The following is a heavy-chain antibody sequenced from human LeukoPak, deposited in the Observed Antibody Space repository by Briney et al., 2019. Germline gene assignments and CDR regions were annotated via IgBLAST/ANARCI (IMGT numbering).Heavy chain of an antibody. Sequence: GGSLRLSCAASGFTFDDYGMSWVRQAPGKGLEWVSGINWNGGSTGYADSVKGRFTISRDNSKNTLYLQMNSLRAEDTAVYYCAKSGYNRSDYWGQGTLVTVSS. J-gene: IGHJ4*02. CDR2: INWNGGST. CDR1: GFTFDDYG. V-gene: IGHV3-20*04. D-gene: IGHD5-24*01. CDR3: AKSGYNRSDY.